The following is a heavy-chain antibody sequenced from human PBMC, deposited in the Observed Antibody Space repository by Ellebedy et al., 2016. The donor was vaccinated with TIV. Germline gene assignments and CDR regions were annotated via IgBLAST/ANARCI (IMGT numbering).Heavy chain of an antibody. CDR3: ARDLGSGSYYGWRNWFNP. CDR2: ISSSSSYI. V-gene: IGHV3-21*01. CDR1: GFTFSSYS. J-gene: IGHJ5*02. Sequence: GESLKISXAASGFTFSSYSMNWVRQAPGKGLEWVSSISSSSSYIYYADSVKGRFTISRDNAKNSLYLQMNSLRAEDTAVYYCARDLGSGSYYGWRNWFNPWGQGTLVTVSS. D-gene: IGHD3-10*01.